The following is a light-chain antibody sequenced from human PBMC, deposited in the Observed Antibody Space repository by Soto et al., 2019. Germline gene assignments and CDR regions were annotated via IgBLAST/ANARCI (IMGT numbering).Light chain of an antibody. Sequence: EIVMTQSPATLSVSPGERATLSCRASQSVSGNLAWYQQKPGQAPRLLIYGTSTRATTFPARFSGSGSGTEFTLTISSLQSEDFATYYCQHYNSYSEAFGQGTKVELK. CDR3: QHYNSYSEA. J-gene: IGKJ1*01. CDR2: GTS. CDR1: QSVSGN. V-gene: IGKV3-15*01.